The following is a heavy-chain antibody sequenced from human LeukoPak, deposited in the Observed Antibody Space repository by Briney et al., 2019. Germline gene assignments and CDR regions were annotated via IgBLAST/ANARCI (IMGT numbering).Heavy chain of an antibody. D-gene: IGHD5/OR15-5a*01. CDR3: AKRRFNSVDWYFDL. CDR2: ISGSGTST. Sequence: GGSLRLSCAASGFIFSNFAMSWVRQAPGKGLEWVSAISGSGTSTNYADSVMGRFTISRDNSKNTLYLQMNSLRAKDTAIYYCAKRRFNSVDWYFDLWGRGTLVTVSS. J-gene: IGHJ2*01. CDR1: GFIFSNFA. V-gene: IGHV3-23*01.